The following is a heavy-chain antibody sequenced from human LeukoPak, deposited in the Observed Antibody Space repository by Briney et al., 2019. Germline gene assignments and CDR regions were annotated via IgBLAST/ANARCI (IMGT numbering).Heavy chain of an antibody. V-gene: IGHV3-30*18. CDR3: AKHIVVVTGAVDY. J-gene: IGHJ4*02. D-gene: IGHD2-21*02. CDR1: GFTFSSYG. CDR2: ISYDGSNK. Sequence: PGRSLRLSCAASGFTFSSYGMHWVRQAPGKGLEWVAVISYDGSNKYYADSVKGRFIISRDNSKNTLYLQMNSLRAEDTAVYYCAKHIVVVTGAVDYWGQGTLVTVSS.